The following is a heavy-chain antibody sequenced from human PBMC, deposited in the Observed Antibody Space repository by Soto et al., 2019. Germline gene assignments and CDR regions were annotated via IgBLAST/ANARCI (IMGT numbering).Heavy chain of an antibody. D-gene: IGHD5-12*01. CDR3: TTLWTWDIGYDLDP. J-gene: IGHJ5*02. CDR2: IVSKKDNGRI. Sequence: GGSLRLSCEASGLSFSDAWMSWVRQAPGKGLEGVARIVSKKDNGRIDYAAPVRGRFTIWRDDSKSTVYLQMNSLEIEDTGVYYCTTLWTWDIGYDLDPWGQGTLVTVSS. V-gene: IGHV3-15*04. CDR1: GLSFSDAW.